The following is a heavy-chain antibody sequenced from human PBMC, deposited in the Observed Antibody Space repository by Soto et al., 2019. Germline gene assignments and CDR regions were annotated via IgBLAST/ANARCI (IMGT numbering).Heavy chain of an antibody. D-gene: IGHD3-22*01. CDR1: GFTFSSYA. J-gene: IGHJ4*02. V-gene: IGHV3-23*01. CDR3: AKDYYDSSGYYYVPFDY. Sequence: RSLRLSCEASGFTFSSYAMSWVRQAPGKGLEWVSAISGSGGSTYYADSVKGRFTISRDNSKNTLYLQMNSLRAEDTAVYYCAKDYYDSSGYYYVPFDYWGQGTLVTVSS. CDR2: ISGSGGST.